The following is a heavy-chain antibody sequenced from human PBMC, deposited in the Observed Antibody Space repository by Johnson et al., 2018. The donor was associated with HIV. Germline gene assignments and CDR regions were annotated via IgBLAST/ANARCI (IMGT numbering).Heavy chain of an antibody. CDR1: GFTFDDYG. J-gene: IGHJ3*02. V-gene: IGHV3-20*04. Sequence: MQLVESGGGVVRPGGSLRLSCAASGFTFDDYGMSWVRQAPGKGLEWVSGINWNGGTTGYADSVKGRFTISRDNAKNTLYLQMNSLRAEDTAVYYCARPNFLYENDAFDIWGQGTMVTVSS. CDR2: INWNGGTT. CDR3: ARPNFLYENDAFDI. D-gene: IGHD1-1*01.